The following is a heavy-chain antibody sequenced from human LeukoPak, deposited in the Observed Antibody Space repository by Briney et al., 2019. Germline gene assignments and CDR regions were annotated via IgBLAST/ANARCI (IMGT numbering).Heavy chain of an antibody. CDR1: GYDFTTYW. J-gene: IGHJ4*02. V-gene: IGHV5-51*01. CDR3: AIRRGAPVVPTIWGLDH. CDR2: VYPGDSAT. D-gene: IGHD5-24*01. Sequence: GESLKISCKGSGYDFTTYWIAWVRPMPGKGLEWMGVVYPGDSATRYSPPFQGHVPFSADKSINTAYLQWSGLKASDTALYYCAIRRGAPVVPTIWGLDHWGQGTLVTVSS.